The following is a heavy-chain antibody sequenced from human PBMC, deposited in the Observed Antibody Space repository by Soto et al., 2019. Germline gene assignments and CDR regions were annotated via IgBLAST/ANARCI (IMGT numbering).Heavy chain of an antibody. V-gene: IGHV1-69*12. D-gene: IGHD4-17*01. J-gene: IGHJ6*02. CDR1: GGTFSSYA. Sequence: QVQLVQSGAEVKKPGSSVKVSCKASGGTFSSYAISWVRQAPGQGLEWMGAIIPIFGTANYAQKFQGRVRITADESTSTAYMALRSLRAEDTGVYYCAGARTYGCNSYYGMDVWGQGTTVTVSS. CDR3: AGARTYGCNSYYGMDV. CDR2: IIPIFGTA.